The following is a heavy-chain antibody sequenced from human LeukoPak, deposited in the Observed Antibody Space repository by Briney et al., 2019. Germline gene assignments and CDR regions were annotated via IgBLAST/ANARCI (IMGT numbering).Heavy chain of an antibody. J-gene: IGHJ4*02. Sequence: GASVKVSCKASGYSFTNYGITWVRQAPGQGLEWMGWISGYSGNTNYAQKLQGRVTMTTDTSTSTAYMELRSLRSDDTAVYYCARGGLSSTRKTSFDYWGQGTLVTVS. CDR3: ARGGLSSTRKTSFDY. CDR2: ISGYSGNT. D-gene: IGHD2-2*01. CDR1: GYSFTNYG. V-gene: IGHV1-18*01.